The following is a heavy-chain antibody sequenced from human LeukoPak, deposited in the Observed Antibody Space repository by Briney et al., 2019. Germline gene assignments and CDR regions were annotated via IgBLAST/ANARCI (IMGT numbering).Heavy chain of an antibody. CDR2: ISSSSSYI. J-gene: IGHJ4*02. CDR1: GFTFSSYS. CDR3: ARVRAHFGFLEWLSSYFDY. D-gene: IGHD3-3*01. V-gene: IGHV3-21*01. Sequence: PGGSLRLSCAASGFTFSSYSMNWVRQAPGKGLEWVSSISSSSSYIYYADSVKGRFTISRDNAKNSLYLQMNSLRAEDTAVYYCARVRAHFGFLEWLSSYFDYWGQGTLVTVSS.